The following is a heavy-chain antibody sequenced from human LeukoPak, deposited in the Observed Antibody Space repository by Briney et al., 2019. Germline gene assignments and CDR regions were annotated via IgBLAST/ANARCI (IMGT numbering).Heavy chain of an antibody. CDR1: GDSFSNYY. CDR2: IHHSGSS. CDR3: ARHPDYDSSGDAFDI. V-gene: IGHV4-59*08. J-gene: IGHJ3*02. Sequence: KPSETLSLICAVSGDSFSNYYWSWIRQPPGRGLEWIWYIHHSGSSDHNPSLKSRVTMSPDTSKNQFSLKLSSVTAADTAVYYCARHPDYDSSGDAFDIWGQGTRVTVSS. D-gene: IGHD3-22*01.